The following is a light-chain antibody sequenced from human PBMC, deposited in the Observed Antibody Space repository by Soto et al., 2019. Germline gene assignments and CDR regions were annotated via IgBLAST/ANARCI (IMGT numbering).Light chain of an antibody. CDR2: GAS. Sequence: VMTQAPATLSVSPGERATLSCRASQTINNNVAWYQLKVGQAPRLLIYGASTRATGIPARFSGSGSGTEFTLTISSLKSEDFAEYHCQQYNNWPQTFGRGTTVEFK. V-gene: IGKV3-15*01. J-gene: IGKJ1*01. CDR3: QQYNNWPQT. CDR1: QTINNN.